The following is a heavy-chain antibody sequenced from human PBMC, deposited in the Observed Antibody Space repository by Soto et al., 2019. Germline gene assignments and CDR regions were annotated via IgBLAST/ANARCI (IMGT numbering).Heavy chain of an antibody. CDR1: GGTFSYYA. V-gene: IGHV1-69*12. J-gene: IGHJ6*02. D-gene: IGHD5-18*01. CDR3: ARERVDTPMVRHFYGMDV. Sequence: QVQLVQSGAVVKKAGSSVKVSCKASGGTFSYYAISWVRQAPGQGLEWMGGIIPIFGTVNYAQKFQGRVTITADESTSTAYMELSSLRSEDTAVYYCARERVDTPMVRHFYGMDVWGQGTTVTVSS. CDR2: IIPIFGTV.